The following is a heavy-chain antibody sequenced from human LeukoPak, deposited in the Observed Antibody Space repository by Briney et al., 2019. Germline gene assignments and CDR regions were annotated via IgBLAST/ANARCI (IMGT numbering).Heavy chain of an antibody. CDR1: GFTFSSYS. Sequence: GGSLRLSCVASGFTFSSYSMNWVRQAPGKGLEWVGRIKSKRDGETTDYAALVKSRFSISRDDSKNTVYLQMNSLRTEDTAMYYCTSLVGSPTYWGQGTLVAVSS. V-gene: IGHV3-15*01. CDR2: IKSKRDGETT. CDR3: TSLVGSPTY. J-gene: IGHJ4*02. D-gene: IGHD4-23*01.